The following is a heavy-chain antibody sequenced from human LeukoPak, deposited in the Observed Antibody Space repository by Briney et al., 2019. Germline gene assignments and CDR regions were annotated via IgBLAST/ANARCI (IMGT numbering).Heavy chain of an antibody. CDR3: AREKYSAGRHWYFDL. CDR2: INPNSGGT. J-gene: IGHJ2*01. CDR1: GYTFTGYY. D-gene: IGHD6-6*01. V-gene: IGHV1-2*02. Sequence: GASVKVSCKASGYTFTGYYMHWVRQAPGQGLEWLRWINPNSGGTNYAQKFQGRVNMTRDTSISTAYMELSRLRSDDAAEYYCAREKYSAGRHWYFDLWGRGTLVTVSS.